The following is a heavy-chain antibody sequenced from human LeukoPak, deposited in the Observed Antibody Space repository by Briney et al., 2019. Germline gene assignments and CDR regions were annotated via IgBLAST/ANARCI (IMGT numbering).Heavy chain of an antibody. J-gene: IGHJ4*02. CDR3: ARGDNSGLKFFDY. D-gene: IGHD6-25*01. CDR1: GYSISSGYY. V-gene: IGHV4-38-2*01. Sequence: SETLSLTCAVSGYSISSGYYWGWIRQPPGKGLEWIGSIYHSGSTYYNPSLKSRVTISVDTSKNQFSLKLSSVTAADTAVCYCARGDNSGLKFFDYWGQGTLVTVSS. CDR2: IYHSGST.